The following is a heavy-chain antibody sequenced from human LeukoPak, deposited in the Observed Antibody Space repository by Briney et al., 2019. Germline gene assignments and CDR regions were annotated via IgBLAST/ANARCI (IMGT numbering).Heavy chain of an antibody. CDR1: GGSISSHY. CDR2: IYYSGST. D-gene: IGHD5-24*01. Sequence: PSETLSLTCTVSGGSISSHYWSWIRQPPGKGLEWIGYIYYSGSTNYNPSLKTLVTISVDTSKNQFSLKLSSVTAADTAVYYRARAMGDGYNYDSIYFDYWGQGTLVTVSS. V-gene: IGHV4-59*11. CDR3: ARAMGDGYNYDSIYFDY. J-gene: IGHJ4*02.